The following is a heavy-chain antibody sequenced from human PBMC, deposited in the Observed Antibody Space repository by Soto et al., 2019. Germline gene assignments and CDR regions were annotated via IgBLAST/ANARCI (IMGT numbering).Heavy chain of an antibody. V-gene: IGHV1-18*01. Sequence: QVQLVQSGAEVKKPGASVKVSCKASGYTFTSYGISWVRQAPGQGLEWMGWISAYNGNTNYAQKLQGRVTMTTDTPTSTAYMELRSLRSDDTAVYYCARDSCSSTSCLNPYKWFDPWGQGTLVTVSS. CDR2: ISAYNGNT. CDR1: GYTFTSYG. CDR3: ARDSCSSTSCLNPYKWFDP. J-gene: IGHJ5*02. D-gene: IGHD2-2*01.